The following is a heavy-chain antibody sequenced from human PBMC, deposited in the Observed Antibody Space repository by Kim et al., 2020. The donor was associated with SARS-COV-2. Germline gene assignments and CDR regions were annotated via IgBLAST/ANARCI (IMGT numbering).Heavy chain of an antibody. CDR2: ISGDGGST. V-gene: IGHV3-43*02. CDR3: AKSPKWLRTKLGWYFDL. Sequence: GGSLRLSCAASGFTFDDYAMHWVRQAPGKGLEWVSLISGDGGSTYYADSVKGRFTISRDNSKNSLYLQMNSLRTEDTALYYCAKSPKWLRTKLGWYFDLWGRGTLVTVSS. J-gene: IGHJ2*01. D-gene: IGHD5-12*01. CDR1: GFTFDDYA.